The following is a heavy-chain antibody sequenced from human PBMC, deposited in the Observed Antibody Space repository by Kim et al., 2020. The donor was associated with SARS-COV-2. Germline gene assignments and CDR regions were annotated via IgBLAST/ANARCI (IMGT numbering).Heavy chain of an antibody. CDR3: AREVQVRFLEWLLSRWFDP. V-gene: IGHV3-11*06. Sequence: GRFTISRDNAKNSLYLQMNSLRAEDTAVYYCAREVQVRFLEWLLSRWFDPWGQGTLVTVSS. D-gene: IGHD3-3*01. J-gene: IGHJ5*02.